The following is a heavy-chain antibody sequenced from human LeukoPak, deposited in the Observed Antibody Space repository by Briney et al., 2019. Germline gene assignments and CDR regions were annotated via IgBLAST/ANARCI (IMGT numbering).Heavy chain of an antibody. V-gene: IGHV4-59*01. Sequence: SETLSLTCTVSGSSISSYYWSWIRQPPGKGLEWIGHIYYSGSTNYNPSLKSRVTISVDTSKNQFSLKLNSVTAADTAVYYCARDGAAGTRAFDPWGQGTLVTVSS. CDR2: IYYSGST. J-gene: IGHJ5*02. CDR3: ARDGAAGTRAFDP. CDR1: GSSISSYY. D-gene: IGHD6-13*01.